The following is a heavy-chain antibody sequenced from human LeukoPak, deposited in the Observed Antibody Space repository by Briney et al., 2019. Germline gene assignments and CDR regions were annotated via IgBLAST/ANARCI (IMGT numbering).Heavy chain of an antibody. V-gene: IGHV3-30*01. D-gene: IGHD3-22*01. CDR2: ISYDGSNK. Sequence: GGSLRLSCAASGFTFSSYAMHWVRQAPGKGLEWVAVISYDGSNKYYADSVKGRFTISRDNSKNTLYLQMNSLRAEDTAVYYCARDGPTSFYDSSGSYHFDSWGQGTLVTVSS. J-gene: IGHJ4*02. CDR3: ARDGPTSFYDSSGSYHFDS. CDR1: GFTFSSYA.